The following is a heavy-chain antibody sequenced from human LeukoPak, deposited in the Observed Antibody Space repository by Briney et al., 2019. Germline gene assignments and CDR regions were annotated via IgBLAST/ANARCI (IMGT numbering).Heavy chain of an antibody. J-gene: IGHJ4*02. V-gene: IGHV1-2*02. CDR2: INPNSGGT. Sequence: ASVKVSCKASGYTFTGYYMRWVRQAPGQGLEWMGWINPNSGGTNYAQKFQGRVTMTRDTSISTAYMELSRLRSDDTAVYYCARELEDDILTGYSGALDYWGQGTLVTVSS. D-gene: IGHD3-9*01. CDR1: GYTFTGYY. CDR3: ARELEDDILTGYSGALDY.